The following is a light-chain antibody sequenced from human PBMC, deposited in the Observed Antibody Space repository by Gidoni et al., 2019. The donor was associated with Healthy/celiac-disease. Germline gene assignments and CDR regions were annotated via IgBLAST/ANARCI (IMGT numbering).Light chain of an antibody. J-gene: IGLJ1*01. V-gene: IGLV2-23*01. CDR2: EGS. CDR1: SSDVGSYNL. CDR3: CSYAGSSTSLYV. Sequence: QSALTQPASVSGSPGQSITISGTGTSSDVGSYNLVSWYQQHPGKAHKLMIYEGSKRPSGVSNRFSGSKSGNTASLTISGLQAEDEADYYCCSYAGSSTSLYVFGTGTKVTVL.